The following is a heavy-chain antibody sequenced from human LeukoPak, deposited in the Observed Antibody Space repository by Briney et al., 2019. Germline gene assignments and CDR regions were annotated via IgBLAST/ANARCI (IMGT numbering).Heavy chain of an antibody. CDR3: ARESTLIAAAGGNYYYYYMDV. D-gene: IGHD6-13*01. J-gene: IGHJ6*03. CDR2: IYTSGNT. V-gene: IGHV4-4*07. Sequence: SETLSLTCTVSGGSISSYYWSWIRQPAGKGLEWIGRIYTSGNTNYNPSLKSRVTMSVDTSKNQFSLKLSSVTAADTAVYYCARESTLIAAAGGNYYYYYMDVWGKGTTVTVSS. CDR1: GGSISSYY.